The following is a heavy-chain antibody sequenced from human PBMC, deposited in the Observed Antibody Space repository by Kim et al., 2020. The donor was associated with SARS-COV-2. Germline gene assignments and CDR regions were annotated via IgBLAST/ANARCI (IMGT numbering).Heavy chain of an antibody. CDR2: ISSSSSYI. J-gene: IGHJ4*02. V-gene: IGHV3-21*01. Sequence: GGSLRLSCAASGFTFSSYSMNWVRQAPGKGLEWASSISSSSSYIYYADSVKGRFTISRDDAKNSLYLQMNSLRVEDTAVYYCAGGGTTVKGLLDYWGQGTLVTVSS. CDR3: AGGGTTVKGLLDY. CDR1: GFTFSSYS. D-gene: IGHD4-4*01.